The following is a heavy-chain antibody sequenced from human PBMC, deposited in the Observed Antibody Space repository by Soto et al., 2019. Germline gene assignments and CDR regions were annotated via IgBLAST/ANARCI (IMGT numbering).Heavy chain of an antibody. CDR3: ARSSYSIRNWFDP. CDR2: IYYSGST. D-gene: IGHD6-13*01. V-gene: IGHV4-59*08. CDR1: GGSISSYY. J-gene: IGHJ5*02. Sequence: PSETLSLTCTVSGGSISSYYWSWIRQPPGKGLEWIGYIYYSGSTNYNPSLKSRVTISVDTSKNQFSLKLSSVTAADTAVYYCARSSYSIRNWFDPWGQGTLVTVS.